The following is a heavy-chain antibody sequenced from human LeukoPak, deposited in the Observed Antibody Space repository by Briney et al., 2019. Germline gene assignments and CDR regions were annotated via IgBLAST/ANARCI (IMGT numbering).Heavy chain of an antibody. CDR1: GGSISSTY. J-gene: IGHJ4*02. V-gene: IGHV4-59*01. Sequence: SATLSLTCTVSGGSISSTYCNWIRQPPGKGLEWIGYIYYSGSTDYNPPLQSRVTMSIDTSKNQFSLNLSSVTAADTAVYYCAIYDVSGYKHNYIAHWGQGTLVTVSS. CDR3: AIYDVSGYKHNYIAH. CDR2: IYYSGST. D-gene: IGHD3-22*01.